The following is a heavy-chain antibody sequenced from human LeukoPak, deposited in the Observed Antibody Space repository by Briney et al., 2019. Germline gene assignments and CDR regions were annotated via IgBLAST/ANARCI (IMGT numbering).Heavy chain of an antibody. CDR1: GFTFSSYW. V-gene: IGHV3-74*01. J-gene: IGHJ4*02. CDR3: ARDGNAPMTDFDY. CDR2: IKTDGSIT. Sequence: GGSLRLSCAASGFTFSSYWMCWVRQDPGKGLAWVSCIKTDGSITAYAGSVKGRFTISRDNAKNTLYLQMNSLRADDTAVYYCARDGNAPMTDFDYWGQGTLVTVSS. D-gene: IGHD1-1*01.